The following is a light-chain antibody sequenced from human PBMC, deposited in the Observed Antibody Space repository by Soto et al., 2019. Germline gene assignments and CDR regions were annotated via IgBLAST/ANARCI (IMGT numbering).Light chain of an antibody. CDR1: QSVSRSN. CDR2: GAS. V-gene: IGKV3-15*01. CDR3: QQYNNWPPTYT. J-gene: IGKJ2*01. Sequence: TQSPATLSLAAGERGTLSCMARQSVSRSNLAWYQQKPGQAPRLLIYGASTRTTDIPGRFSGSGSGTEFTLTISSLQSEDFAVYYCQQYNNWPPTYTFGQGTKVDIK.